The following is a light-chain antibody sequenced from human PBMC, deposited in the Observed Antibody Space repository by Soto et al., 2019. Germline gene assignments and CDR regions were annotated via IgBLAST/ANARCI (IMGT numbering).Light chain of an antibody. CDR3: SSKSPDL. J-gene: IGLJ1*01. CDR1: SSGIRDYNY. V-gene: IGLV2-14*01. CDR2: EVS. Sequence: QSVLAQPASVSGSPGQSITISCTGTSSGIRDYNYVSWYQQLPGNAPKLIMYEVSNRPSGISNRFSGSKSGNTASLAISGLQAEDEADYYCSSKSPDLFGTGTKVTVL.